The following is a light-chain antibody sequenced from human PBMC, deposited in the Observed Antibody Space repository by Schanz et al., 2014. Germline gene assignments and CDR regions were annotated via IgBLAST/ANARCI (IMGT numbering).Light chain of an antibody. Sequence: EIVMTQSPATLSVSPGERATLACRASQSVSSNLAWYQQKPGQAPRLLIYGASTRATGIPARFSGSGSGTEFSLTISSLQSEDFAVYYCQQYTTLPLAFGPGTKVDIK. CDR3: QQYTTLPLA. J-gene: IGKJ3*01. CDR1: QSVSSN. CDR2: GAS. V-gene: IGKV3-15*01.